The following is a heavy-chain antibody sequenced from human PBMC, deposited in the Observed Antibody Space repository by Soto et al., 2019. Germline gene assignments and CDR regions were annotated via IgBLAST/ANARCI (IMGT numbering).Heavy chain of an antibody. CDR1: GFSLSTRGVA. J-gene: IGHJ4*02. V-gene: IGHV2-5*02. D-gene: IGHD5-12*01. CDR3: AHRPRVYAYYFDY. CDR2: IYWDEDK. Sequence: QITLKESGPTLVKPTQTLTLTCTFSGFSLSTRGVAVGWFRQPPGKALEWLALIYWDEDKWYSPSLKSRLTITDDASKNLFVLTMTNMDHVDTATYYCAHRPRVYAYYFDYWGQGTLVTVSS.